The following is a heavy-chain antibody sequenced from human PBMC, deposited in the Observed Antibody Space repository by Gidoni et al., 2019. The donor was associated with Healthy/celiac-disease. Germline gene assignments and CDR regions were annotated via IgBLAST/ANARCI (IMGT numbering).Heavy chain of an antibody. CDR3: ARDSPILLSSDDYGMDV. D-gene: IGHD2-2*01. Sequence: QVQLVQSGAEVKKPGASVKVSCKASGYTFTSYYMHWVRQAPGQGLEWMGIINPSGGSTSYAQKFQGRVTMTRDTSTSTVYMELSSLRSEDTAVYYCARDSPILLSSDDYGMDVWGQGTTVTVSS. V-gene: IGHV1-46*01. CDR2: INPSGGST. J-gene: IGHJ6*02. CDR1: GYTFTSYY.